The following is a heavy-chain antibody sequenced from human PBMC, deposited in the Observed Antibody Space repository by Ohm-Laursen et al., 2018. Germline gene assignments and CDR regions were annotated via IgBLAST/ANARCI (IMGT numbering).Heavy chain of an antibody. D-gene: IGHD3-22*01. Sequence: SDTLSLTCLVSGGSISGYYWTWIRQPPGKGLEWIGYISHSGSTNYNSSLKSRVTISLDTSRNQFSLKLSSVTAADTAVYYCARLGKSSGTDYWGQGALVTVSS. CDR1: GGSISGYY. CDR3: ARLGKSSGTDY. CDR2: ISHSGST. J-gene: IGHJ4*02. V-gene: IGHV4-59*08.